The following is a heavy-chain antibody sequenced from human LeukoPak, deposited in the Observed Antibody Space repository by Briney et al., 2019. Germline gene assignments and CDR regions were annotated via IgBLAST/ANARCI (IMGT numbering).Heavy chain of an antibody. Sequence: PSETLSLTCAVYGGSFSGYYWSWVRQAPGKGLEWVSVIYSGGSTYYADSVKGRFTISRDNSKNTLYLQMNSLRAEDTAVYYCARDRAFDYWGQGTLVTVSS. CDR3: ARDRAFDY. D-gene: IGHD3-10*01. J-gene: IGHJ4*02. V-gene: IGHV3-53*05. CDR2: IYSGGST. CDR1: GGSFSGYY.